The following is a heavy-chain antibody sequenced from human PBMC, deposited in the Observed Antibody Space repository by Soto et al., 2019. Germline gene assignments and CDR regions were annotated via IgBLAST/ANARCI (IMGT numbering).Heavy chain of an antibody. Sequence: LSLTCAVSSASVTSDDYYWSWIRQPPGKGLEWIGYIYHSGSTYYNPSLKSRVSISIDTSQNQFSLKLTSLTAADTAVYYCARDPIFYYASSGYGGSYFDYWGQGSRVTVSS. CDR1: SASVTSDDYY. J-gene: IGHJ4*02. CDR3: ARDPIFYYASSGYGGSYFDY. D-gene: IGHD3-22*01. V-gene: IGHV4-30-4*01. CDR2: IYHSGST.